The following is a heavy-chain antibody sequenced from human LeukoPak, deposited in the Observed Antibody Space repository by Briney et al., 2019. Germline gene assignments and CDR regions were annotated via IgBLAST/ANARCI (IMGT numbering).Heavy chain of an antibody. CDR1: GFTFSSYG. D-gene: IGHD3-22*01. Sequence: GGSLRLSCAASGFTFSSYGMHWVRQAPGKGLEWVAVIWYDGSNKYYADSVKGRFTISRDNSKNTLYLQMNSLRAEDTAVYYCAKGAQDYYDSSGYYDPPYYFDYWGQGTLVTVSS. CDR2: IWYDGSNK. J-gene: IGHJ4*02. V-gene: IGHV3-33*06. CDR3: AKGAQDYYDSSGYYDPPYYFDY.